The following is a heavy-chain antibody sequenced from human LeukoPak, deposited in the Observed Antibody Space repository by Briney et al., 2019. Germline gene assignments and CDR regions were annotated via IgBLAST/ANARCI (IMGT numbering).Heavy chain of an antibody. V-gene: IGHV3-33*08. CDR2: IWYDGSNK. CDR3: ARDRSYDFWSGYSTPDY. J-gene: IGHJ4*02. Sequence: PGGSLRLSCAASGFTFSIYAMSWVRQAPGKGLEWVAVIWYDGSNKYYADSVKGRFTISRDNSKNTLDLQMNSLRAEDTAVYYCARDRSYDFWSGYSTPDYWGQGTLVTVSS. D-gene: IGHD3-3*01. CDR1: GFTFSIYA.